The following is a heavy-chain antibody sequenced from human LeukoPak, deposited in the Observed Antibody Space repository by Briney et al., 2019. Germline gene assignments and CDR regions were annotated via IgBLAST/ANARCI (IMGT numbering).Heavy chain of an antibody. J-gene: IGHJ4*02. Sequence: GGSLRLSCAASGFTFDDYAMHWVRQAPGKGLGWVSDIRWNSGSTGYADSVKGRFTISRDNAKNSLYLQMNSLRAEDTAVYYCARDGGIFGVGNFDCWGQGTLVTVSS. D-gene: IGHD3-3*01. CDR1: GFTFDDYA. V-gene: IGHV3-9*01. CDR2: IRWNSGST. CDR3: ARDGGIFGVGNFDC.